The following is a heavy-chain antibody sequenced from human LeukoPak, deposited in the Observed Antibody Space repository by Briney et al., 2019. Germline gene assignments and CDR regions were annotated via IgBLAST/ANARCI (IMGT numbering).Heavy chain of an antibody. CDR1: GGSISSYY. CDR3: AREAVAGGSGSNYYYYGVDV. CDR2: IYYSGST. J-gene: IGHJ6*02. Sequence: SETLSLTCTVSGGSISSYYWSWIRQPPGKGLEWIGYIYYSGSTNYNPSLKSRVTISVDTSKNQFSLKLSSVTAADTAVYYCAREAVAGGSGSNYYYYGVDVWGQGTTVTVSS. D-gene: IGHD3-10*01. V-gene: IGHV4-59*01.